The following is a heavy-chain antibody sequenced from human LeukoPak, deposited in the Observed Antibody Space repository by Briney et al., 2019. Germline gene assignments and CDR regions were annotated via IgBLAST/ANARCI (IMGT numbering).Heavy chain of an antibody. D-gene: IGHD5-12*01. Sequence: AGGSLRLSCAASGFTVSSCAMSWVRQLPGKGLEWVSTISGSGGSTYYADSVMGRFTISRDNSKNTLFLQMNSLRAEDTAVYYCAKGLNSGYDSGLFDYWGQGTLVTVSS. CDR1: GFTVSSCA. CDR3: AKGLNSGYDSGLFDY. CDR2: ISGSGGST. J-gene: IGHJ4*02. V-gene: IGHV3-23*01.